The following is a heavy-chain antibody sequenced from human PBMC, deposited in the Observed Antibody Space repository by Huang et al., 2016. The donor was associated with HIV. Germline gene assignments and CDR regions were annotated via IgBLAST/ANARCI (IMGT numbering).Heavy chain of an antibody. CDR3: ATKTAGMDI. V-gene: IGHV3-7*01. CDR1: TLPVGAYW. J-gene: IGHJ6*02. Sequence: VESGGRSVQPGGSIRLSCVGSTLPVGAYWMRWVGQAPGKGRDWVANIKQDETEKYYVDSVKGRFNISRDNAKKVLFLEMDALRVEDTAIYFCATKTAGMDIWGQGTTVIVSS. CDR2: IKQDETEK.